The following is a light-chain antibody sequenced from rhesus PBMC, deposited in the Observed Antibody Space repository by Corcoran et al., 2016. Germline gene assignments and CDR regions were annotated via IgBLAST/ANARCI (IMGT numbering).Light chain of an antibody. Sequence: DIQMTQSPSSLSASVGDTVTITCRAIQGISSWLAWYQPKPGKAPKLLIYKASSLQSGVPSRFRGSGSGTDFTLTISSLQSEDFATYYCQQYSSRPLTFGGGTKVELK. CDR1: QGISSW. CDR2: KAS. V-gene: IGKV1-22*01. CDR3: QQYSSRPLT. J-gene: IGKJ4*01.